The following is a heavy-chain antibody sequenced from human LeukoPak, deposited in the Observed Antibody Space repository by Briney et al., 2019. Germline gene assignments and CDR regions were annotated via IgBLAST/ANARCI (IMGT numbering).Heavy chain of an antibody. D-gene: IGHD3-3*01. CDR3: ARREASGSGYYGFDY. J-gene: IGHJ4*02. CDR2: IYHSGST. CDR1: GYSISSGYY. V-gene: IGHV4-38-2*02. Sequence: PSETLSLTCTVSGYSISSGYYWGWIRQPPGKGLEWIGSIYHSGSTYYNPSLKSRVTISVDTSKNQFSLKLSSVTAADTAVYYCARREASGSGYYGFDYWGPGTLVTVSS.